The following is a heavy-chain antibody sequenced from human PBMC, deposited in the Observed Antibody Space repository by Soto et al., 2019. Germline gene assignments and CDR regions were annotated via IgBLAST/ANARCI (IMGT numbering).Heavy chain of an antibody. J-gene: IGHJ6*02. CDR1: GGSISSANW. CDR2: IYHGGST. Sequence: LSLTCAVSGGSISSANWWTWVRQPPGKGLEWIGEIYHGGSTSYNPSLKSRVTLSLDKFKNHFSLNLTSVTAADTAVYYCARLSFSYGVDVWGQGTTVTVSS. V-gene: IGHV4-4*02. CDR3: ARLSFSYGVDV.